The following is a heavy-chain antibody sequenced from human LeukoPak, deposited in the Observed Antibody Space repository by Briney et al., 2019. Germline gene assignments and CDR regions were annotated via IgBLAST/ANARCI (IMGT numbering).Heavy chain of an antibody. CDR2: IYPGDSDT. D-gene: IGHD3-10*01. Sequence: GESLKISWKGSGYSFTSYWIGWVRQMPGKGLEWMGIIYPGDSDTRYSPSFQGQVTISADKSTSTAYLQWSSLQASDTAMYYCARQAGMVRGVYDYWGQGTLVTVSS. J-gene: IGHJ4*02. CDR1: GYSFTSYW. V-gene: IGHV5-51*01. CDR3: ARQAGMVRGVYDY.